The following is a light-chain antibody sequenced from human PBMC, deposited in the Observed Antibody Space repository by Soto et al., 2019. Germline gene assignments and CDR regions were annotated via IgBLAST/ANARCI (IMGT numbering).Light chain of an antibody. CDR1: QSISNW. CDR3: QHYITYPYT. Sequence: DIQMTQSPSTLSASVGDRVTITCRASQSISNWLAWYQQKPGKAPKLLIYRASGLESGVPSRFSGSGSGTEFTLTISSLQPDDFASYYCQHYITYPYTFGQGTKLEIK. J-gene: IGKJ2*01. CDR2: RAS. V-gene: IGKV1-5*03.